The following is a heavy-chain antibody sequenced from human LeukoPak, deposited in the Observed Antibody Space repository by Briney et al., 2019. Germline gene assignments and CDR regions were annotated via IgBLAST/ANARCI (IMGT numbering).Heavy chain of an antibody. CDR2: ISWNSGSI. J-gene: IGHJ4*02. CDR1: GFTFDDYA. V-gene: IGHV3-9*03. Sequence: GGSLRLSCAASGFTFDDYAMHWVRQAPGKGLEWDSGISWNSGSIGYADSVKGRFTISRDNAKNSLYLQMNSLRAEDMALYYCAKDLYSSSSGYFDYWGQGTLVTVSS. CDR3: AKDLYSSSSGYFDY. D-gene: IGHD6-6*01.